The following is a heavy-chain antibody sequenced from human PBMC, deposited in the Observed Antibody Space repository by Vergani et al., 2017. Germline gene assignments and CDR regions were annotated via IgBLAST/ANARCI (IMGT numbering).Heavy chain of an antibody. V-gene: IGHV4-4*07. CDR2: IYTSGST. CDR1: GGSISSYY. Sequence: QVQLQESGPGLVKPSETLSLTCTVSGGSISSYYWSWIRQPAGKGLGWIGRIYTSGSTNYNPSLKSRVTMSVDTSKNQFSLKLSSVTAADTAVYYCARDLGPYYYYDGMDVWGQGTTVTVSS. J-gene: IGHJ6*02. CDR3: ARDLGPYYYYDGMDV.